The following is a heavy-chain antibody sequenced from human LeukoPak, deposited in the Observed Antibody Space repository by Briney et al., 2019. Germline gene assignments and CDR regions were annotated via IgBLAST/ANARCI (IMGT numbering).Heavy chain of an antibody. CDR2: ISYDGSNK. D-gene: IGHD6-19*01. J-gene: IGHJ4*02. CDR1: GFTFSSYA. CDR3: AREGSSGWYRIAVYYFDY. Sequence: GGSLRLSCAASGFTFSSYAMHWVRQAPGKGLEWAAVISYDGSNKYYADSVKGRFTISRDNSKNTLYLQMNSLRAEDTAVYYCAREGSSGWYRIAVYYFDYWGQGTLVTVSS. V-gene: IGHV3-30*04.